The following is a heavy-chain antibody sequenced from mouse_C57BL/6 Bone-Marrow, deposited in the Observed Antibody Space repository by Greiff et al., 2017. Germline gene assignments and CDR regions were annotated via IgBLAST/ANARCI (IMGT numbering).Heavy chain of an antibody. J-gene: IGHJ2*01. CDR1: GYTFTSYW. D-gene: IGHD1-1*01. CDR3: AREGLRD. Sequence: QVQLKESGAELVKPGASVKMSCKASGYTFTSYWITWVKQRPGQGLEWIGDIYPGSGSTNYNEKFKSKATLTVDTSSSTAYMQLSSLTSEDSAVYYCAREGLRDWGQGTTLTVSS. V-gene: IGHV1-55*01. CDR2: IYPGSGST.